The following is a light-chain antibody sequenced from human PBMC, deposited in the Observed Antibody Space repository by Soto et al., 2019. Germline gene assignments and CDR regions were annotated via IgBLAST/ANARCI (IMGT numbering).Light chain of an antibody. CDR1: SSDVGAYKF. CDR3: SSDTSTSTPWV. Sequence: QSVLTQPASVSGSPGQSITIFCSGTSSDVGAYKFVSWYRHHPGKAPQVMIYEVSNRPSGVSNRFSGSKSGNTASLTISGLQPEDEGDYYCSSDTSTSTPWVFGGGTKLTVL. V-gene: IGLV2-14*01. J-gene: IGLJ3*02. CDR2: EVS.